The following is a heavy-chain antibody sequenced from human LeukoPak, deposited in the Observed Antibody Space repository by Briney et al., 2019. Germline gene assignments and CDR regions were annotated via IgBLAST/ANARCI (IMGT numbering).Heavy chain of an antibody. D-gene: IGHD1-26*01. CDR2: IYSGVST. Sequence: GGSLRLSCAASGFTVSSNYMSWVRQAPGKGLEWVSVIYSGVSTYYADPVKGRFTISRDNSKNTLYLQMNSLRAEDTAVYYCARDASGSYNFDYWGQGTLVTVSS. CDR1: GFTVSSNY. CDR3: ARDASGSYNFDY. J-gene: IGHJ4*02. V-gene: IGHV3-53*01.